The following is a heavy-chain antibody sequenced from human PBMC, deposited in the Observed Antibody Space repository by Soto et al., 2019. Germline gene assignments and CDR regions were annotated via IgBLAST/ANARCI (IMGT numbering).Heavy chain of an antibody. J-gene: IGHJ4*02. CDR2: ISGNSNYM. Sequence: PGGSLRLSCAAPGFTFSSYSMNWVRPAPGKGLEWVSSISGNSNYMYYADSVKGRFTISRDNAKNSLYLQMNSLRAEDTAVYYCAREMIGSGSYDYWGQGILVTVSS. CDR3: AREMIGSGSYDY. D-gene: IGHD3-10*01. CDR1: GFTFSSYS. V-gene: IGHV3-21*01.